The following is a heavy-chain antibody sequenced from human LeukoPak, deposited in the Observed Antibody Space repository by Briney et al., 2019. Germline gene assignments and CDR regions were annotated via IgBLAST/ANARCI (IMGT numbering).Heavy chain of an antibody. J-gene: IGHJ4*02. D-gene: IGHD6-13*01. CDR3: ARVAAAAGSFDY. CDR1: GFTFSSYA. Sequence: GRSLRLSCAASGFTFSSYAMHWVRQAPGKGLEWVAVISYDGSNKYYADSVKGRFTISRDNSKDTLYLQMNSLRAEDTAVYYCARVAAAAGSFDYWGQGTLVTVPS. CDR2: ISYDGSNK. V-gene: IGHV3-30-3*01.